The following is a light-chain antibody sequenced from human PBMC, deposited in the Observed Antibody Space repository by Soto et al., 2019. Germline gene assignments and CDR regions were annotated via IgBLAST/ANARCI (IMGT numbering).Light chain of an antibody. Sequence: ELVMTQSPATLSVSPGGRATLSCRASQSISGTLAWYQQKPGQAPRLLIYGASTRATSFPARFRGSGSGTDFTLTISSLQSEDFAVYYCQQYNNWPWTFGQGTKVDIK. V-gene: IGKV3-15*01. CDR2: GAS. CDR3: QQYNNWPWT. J-gene: IGKJ1*01. CDR1: QSISGT.